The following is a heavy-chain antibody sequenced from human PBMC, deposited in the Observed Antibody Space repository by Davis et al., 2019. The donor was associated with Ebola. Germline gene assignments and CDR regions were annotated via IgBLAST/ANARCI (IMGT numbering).Heavy chain of an antibody. CDR1: GGSISSYY. Sequence: GSLRLSCTVSGGSISSYYWSWIRQPPGKGLEWIGYIYYSGSTNYNPSLKSRVTISVDTSKNQFSLKLSSVTAADTAVYYCARQSFGGYYYRWFDPWGQGTLATVSS. V-gene: IGHV4-59*08. J-gene: IGHJ5*02. CDR2: IYYSGST. CDR3: ARQSFGGYYYRWFDP. D-gene: IGHD3-22*01.